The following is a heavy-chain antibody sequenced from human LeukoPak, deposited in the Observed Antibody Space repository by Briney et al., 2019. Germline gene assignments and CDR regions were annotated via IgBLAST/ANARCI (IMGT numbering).Heavy chain of an antibody. J-gene: IGHJ4*02. D-gene: IGHD3-22*01. CDR2: ISYDGTTK. Sequence: PGRSLRLSCAASGFTFTNYPVHWVRQAPGKGLEWVTDISYDGTTKYYPHSLKGPFTIPRDNSRNTLYLQMKNLRTEDAAVYYCASPYYYDGSSYYHFFDHWGQGTLVTVSS. CDR1: GFTFTNYP. V-gene: IGHV3-30*04. CDR3: ASPYYYDGSSYYHFFDH.